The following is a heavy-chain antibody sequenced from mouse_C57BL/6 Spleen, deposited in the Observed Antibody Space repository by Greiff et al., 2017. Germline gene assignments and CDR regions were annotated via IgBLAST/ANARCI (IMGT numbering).Heavy chain of an antibody. D-gene: IGHD1-1*02. CDR1: GYTFTSYW. CDR2: IYPGSGST. CDR3: ARESTSTLWWFAC. J-gene: IGHJ3*01. V-gene: IGHV1-55*01. Sequence: QVQLQQPGAELVKPGASVKMSCKASGYTFTSYWITWVKQRPGQGLEWIGDIYPGSGSTNYNEKFKSKATLTVDTSSSTAYMQLSSLTSEDSAVYYCARESTSTLWWFACWGQGALVTVS.